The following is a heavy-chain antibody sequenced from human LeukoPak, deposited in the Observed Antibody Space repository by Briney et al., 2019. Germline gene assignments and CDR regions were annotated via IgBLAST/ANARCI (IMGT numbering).Heavy chain of an antibody. CDR1: GGSLTGYY. CDR2: INRDGSS. Sequence: PSETLSPTCDVSGGSLTGYYWSWVRQPPGKGLEWIGEINRDGSSYNSPSLKSRVTISIDTSKNQFSLRLSSVTAADTGVYYCARSNSYGPGTHYLHHWGQGTLVTVSS. J-gene: IGHJ4*02. D-gene: IGHD3-10*01. V-gene: IGHV4-34*01. CDR3: ARSNSYGPGTHYLHH.